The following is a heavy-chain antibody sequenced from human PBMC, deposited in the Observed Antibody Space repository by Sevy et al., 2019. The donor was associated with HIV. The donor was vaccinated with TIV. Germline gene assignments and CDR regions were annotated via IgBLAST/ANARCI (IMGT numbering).Heavy chain of an antibody. Sequence: GGSLRLSCAASGFTFSSYAMNWVRQAPGKGLEWVSVIRDSGGSTYYAHSVKGRFNISRDNSKNTLYLQMNSLRAEDTAVYYCAKDSGSYSFRAAFDIWGQGTMVTVSS. CDR2: IRDSGGST. J-gene: IGHJ3*02. CDR1: GFTFSSYA. V-gene: IGHV3-23*01. D-gene: IGHD1-26*01. CDR3: AKDSGSYSFRAAFDI.